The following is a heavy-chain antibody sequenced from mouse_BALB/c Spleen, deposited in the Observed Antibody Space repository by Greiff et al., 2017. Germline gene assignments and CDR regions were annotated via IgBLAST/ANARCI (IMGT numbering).Heavy chain of an antibody. D-gene: IGHD4-1*01. CDR2: INPSNGGT. J-gene: IGHJ4*01. Sequence: QVQLKESGAELVKPGASVKLSCKASGYTFTSYYMYWVKQRPGQGLEWIGEINPSNGGTNFNEKFKSKATLTVDKSSSTAYMQLSSLTSEDSAVYYCTRERNWDVYAMDYWGQGTSVTVAS. V-gene: IGHV1S81*02. CDR1: GYTFTSYY. CDR3: TRERNWDVYAMDY.